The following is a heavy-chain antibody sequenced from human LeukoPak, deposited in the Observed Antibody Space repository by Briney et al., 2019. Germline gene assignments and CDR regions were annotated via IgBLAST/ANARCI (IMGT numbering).Heavy chain of an antibody. CDR3: ARVNFDWPRAYYYGMGV. CDR2: INHSGST. Sequence: SETLSLTCAVYGGSFSGYYWSWIRQPPGKGLEWIGEINHSGSTNYNPSLKSRVTISVDTSKNQFSLKLSSVTAADTAVYYCARVNFDWPRAYYYGMGVWGQGTTVTVSS. D-gene: IGHD3-9*01. V-gene: IGHV4-34*01. J-gene: IGHJ6*02. CDR1: GGSFSGYY.